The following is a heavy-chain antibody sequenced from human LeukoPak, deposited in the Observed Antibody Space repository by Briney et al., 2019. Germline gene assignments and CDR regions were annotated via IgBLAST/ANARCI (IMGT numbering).Heavy chain of an antibody. D-gene: IGHD2-15*01. CDR3: AKNTFCSSSSCQTALDY. CDR1: GFTFSSYS. CDR2: ISILSTYM. J-gene: IGHJ4*02. V-gene: IGHV3-21*01. Sequence: GGSLRLSCAASGFTFSSYSINWVRQAPGKGLEWVSSISILSTYMYYADSVKGRFTISRDNAKNSLFLQMNSLRAEDTAVYYCAKNTFCSSSSCQTALDYWGQGTLVTVSS.